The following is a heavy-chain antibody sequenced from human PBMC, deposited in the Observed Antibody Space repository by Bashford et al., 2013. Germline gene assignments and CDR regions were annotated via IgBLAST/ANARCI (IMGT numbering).Heavy chain of an antibody. V-gene: IGHV4-61*08. Sequence: ILSLTCTVSVXPFSSGGYVLELDPPXPXKGLEWIGEINHSGSTNYNPSLMSRVTMSLDTSKNQLSLRLSSVTAADTAVYYCARTARRFDYWGQGILVTVSS. CDR2: INHSGST. J-gene: IGHJ4*02. CDR1: VXPFSSGGYV. CDR3: ARTARRFDY.